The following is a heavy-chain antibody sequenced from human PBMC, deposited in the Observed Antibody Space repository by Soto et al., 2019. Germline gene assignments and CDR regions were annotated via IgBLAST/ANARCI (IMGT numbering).Heavy chain of an antibody. CDR3: ASSILGYCSGGSCPNNWFDP. D-gene: IGHD2-15*01. CDR1: GGSISSYY. V-gene: IGHV4-59*08. J-gene: IGHJ5*02. Sequence: PSETLSLTCTVSGGSISSYYWSWIRQPPGKGLEWIGYIYYSGSTNYNPSLKSRVTISVDTSKNQFSLKLSSVTAADTAVYYCASSILGYCSGGSCPNNWFDPWGQGTLVTVSS. CDR2: IYYSGST.